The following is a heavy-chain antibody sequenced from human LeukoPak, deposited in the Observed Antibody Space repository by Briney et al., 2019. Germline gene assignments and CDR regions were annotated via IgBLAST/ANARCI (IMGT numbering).Heavy chain of an antibody. CDR2: TRNKAKSYTT. V-gene: IGHV3-72*01. CDR1: GFTFSDHY. J-gene: IGHJ6*02. CDR3: ARERDYYYGMDV. Sequence: GGSLRLSCVASGFTFSDHYMDWVRQAPGKGLEWVGRTRNKAKSYTTEYAASVKGRFTISRDDSKNSLYLQMNSLKTEDTAVYYCARERDYYYGMDVWGQGTTVTVSS.